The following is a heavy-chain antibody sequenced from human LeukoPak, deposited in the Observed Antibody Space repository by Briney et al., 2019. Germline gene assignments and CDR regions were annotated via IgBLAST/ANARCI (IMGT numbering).Heavy chain of an antibody. Sequence: SETLSLTCNVSGGSISSYYWIWIRQPPGKGLEWIGYISYSGSTHYNPSLKSRVTISVDKSKNQFSLKLKSVTAADTAVYYCARAGAWQIDPWGQGTLVTVSS. CDR3: ARAGAWQIDP. CDR2: ISYSGST. V-gene: IGHV4-59*01. CDR1: GGSISSYY. D-gene: IGHD3-10*01. J-gene: IGHJ5*02.